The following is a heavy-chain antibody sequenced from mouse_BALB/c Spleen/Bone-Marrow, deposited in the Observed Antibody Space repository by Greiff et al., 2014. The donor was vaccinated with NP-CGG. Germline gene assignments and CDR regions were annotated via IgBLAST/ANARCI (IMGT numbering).Heavy chain of an antibody. CDR1: GYIFTTNW. J-gene: IGHJ3*01. Sequence: QVQLQQSGTELAKPGASVKMSCKASGYIFTTNWMHWVKQRPGQGLEWIGYINPSTAYTDYNQKFKDKATLTADKSSSTAYMQLNSLTSDDSAVYYCARDWDYWGQGTLVTVSA. CDR2: INPSTAYT. D-gene: IGHD4-1*01. V-gene: IGHV1-7*01. CDR3: ARDWDY.